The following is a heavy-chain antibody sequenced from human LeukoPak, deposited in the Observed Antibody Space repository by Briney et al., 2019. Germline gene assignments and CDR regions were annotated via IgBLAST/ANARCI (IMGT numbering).Heavy chain of an antibody. D-gene: IGHD1/OR15-1a*01. CDR3: ARVRNNLDF. CDR2: INHSGSA. CDR1: GGSFSGYY. V-gene: IGHV4-34*01. J-gene: IGHJ4*02. Sequence: PSETLSLTCAVYGGSFSGYYWSWIRQPPGKGLEWIGEINHSGSANYNPSLKSRVTISIDMAKKHFSLKLNSVTAADTAVYYCARVRNNLDFWGQGTLVTVSS.